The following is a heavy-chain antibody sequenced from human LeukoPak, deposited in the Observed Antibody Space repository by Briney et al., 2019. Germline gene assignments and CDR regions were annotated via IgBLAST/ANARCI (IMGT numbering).Heavy chain of an antibody. J-gene: IGHJ3*02. CDR3: ARVRAHYYENSGYLAISGAFDI. V-gene: IGHV3-21*01. Sequence: GGSLRLSCATSGFAFSSYTMNRVRQAPGKGLEWVPSISSSSIYRYSADSVKGRFTISRDNAKNSLYLQMNSLRAEDTAVYYCARVRAHYYENSGYLAISGAFDIWGQGTMVTVSS. D-gene: IGHD3-22*01. CDR1: GFAFSSYT. CDR2: ISSSSIYR.